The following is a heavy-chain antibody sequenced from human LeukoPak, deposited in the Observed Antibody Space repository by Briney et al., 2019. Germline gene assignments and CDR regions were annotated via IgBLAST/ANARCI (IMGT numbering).Heavy chain of an antibody. D-gene: IGHD5-24*01. Sequence: GGSLRLSCTASGFTFNSYTMDWARQAPGKGLEWVSSISSGSTYRYYADSVKGRFTISRDNAENSLFLQMDSLRAEDTALYYCARDSERRDGFSLYFFDYWGRGTPVTVSS. V-gene: IGHV3-21*01. CDR1: GFTFNSYT. CDR3: ARDSERRDGFSLYFFDY. J-gene: IGHJ4*02. CDR2: ISSGSTYR.